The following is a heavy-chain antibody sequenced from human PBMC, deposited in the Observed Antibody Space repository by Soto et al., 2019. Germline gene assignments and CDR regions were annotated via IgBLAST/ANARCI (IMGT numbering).Heavy chain of an antibody. V-gene: IGHV6-1*01. CDR1: GDSVSSSSSA. CDR3: AGVSSFRGMDV. CDR2: TYYRSTWTN. Sequence: SQTLSLTCAISGDSVSSSSSAWSCLSQSPSRGLEWLGRTYYRSTWTNDYARSVKSRITINPDTVENQFSLQLSSVTPEDTAVYYCAGVSSFRGMDVWGQGTPVTVSS. J-gene: IGHJ6*02. D-gene: IGHD3-16*01.